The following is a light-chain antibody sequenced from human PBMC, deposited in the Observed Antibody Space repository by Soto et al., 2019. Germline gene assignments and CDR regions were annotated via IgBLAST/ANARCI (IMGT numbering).Light chain of an antibody. V-gene: IGKV1-39*01. Sequence: DIHLTQSPSSLSASVGDSVTITCRSSQTINKYLNWYQHRPGKDPKLLIYAASSLQTGVPTRFSGAGAGTFFALTISNLQLEDVASYYCQQSYGSPGAFGRGTKVEL. CDR1: QTINKY. CDR3: QQSYGSPGA. CDR2: AAS. J-gene: IGKJ1*01.